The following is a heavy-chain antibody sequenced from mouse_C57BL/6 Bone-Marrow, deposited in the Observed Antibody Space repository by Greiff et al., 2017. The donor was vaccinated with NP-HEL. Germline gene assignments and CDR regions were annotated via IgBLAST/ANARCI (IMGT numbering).Heavy chain of an antibody. D-gene: IGHD3-2*02. CDR2: IHPNSGST. CDR3: ARGGSSGYVGDY. J-gene: IGHJ2*01. Sequence: QVQLQQPGAELVKPGASVKLSCKASGYTFTSYWMHWVKQRPGQGLEWIGMIHPNSGSTNYNEKFKSKATLTVDKSSSTAYMQLNSLTSEDSAVYFCARGGSSGYVGDYWGQGTTLTVSS. V-gene: IGHV1-64*01. CDR1: GYTFTSYW.